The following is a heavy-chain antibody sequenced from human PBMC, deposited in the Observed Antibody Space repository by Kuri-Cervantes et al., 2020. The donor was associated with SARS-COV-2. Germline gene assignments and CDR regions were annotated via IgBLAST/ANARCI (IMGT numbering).Heavy chain of an antibody. D-gene: IGHD2-21*01. V-gene: IGHV3-30-3*01. CDR2: ISCDGSNK. CDR3: ARGGHVVVIAPVDY. J-gene: IGHJ4*02. CDR1: GFTFSSYA. Sequence: GGSLRLSCAASGFTFSSYAMHWVRQAPGKGLEWVAVISCDGSNKYYADSVKGRFTISRDNSKNTLYLQMNSLRAEDTAVYYCARGGHVVVIAPVDYWGQGTLVTVSS.